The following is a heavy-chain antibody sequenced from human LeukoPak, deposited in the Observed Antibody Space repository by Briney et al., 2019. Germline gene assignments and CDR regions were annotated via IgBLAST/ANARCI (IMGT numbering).Heavy chain of an antibody. Sequence: SETLSLTCTVSGGSMSSGSSYWGWIRQPPGKGLEWIGTIYYSGSTYYNPSLKSRVTISADTSKNQFSLKLSSVTAADTAVYYCARGNTNWEEINYWGQGTLVTVSS. CDR1: GGSMSSGSSY. CDR3: ARGNTNWEEINY. D-gene: IGHD1-1*01. V-gene: IGHV4-39*07. J-gene: IGHJ4*02. CDR2: IYYSGST.